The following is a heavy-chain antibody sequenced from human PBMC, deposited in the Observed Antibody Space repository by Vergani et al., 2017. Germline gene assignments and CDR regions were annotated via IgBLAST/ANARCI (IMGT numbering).Heavy chain of an antibody. V-gene: IGHV3-30-3*01. Sequence: QVQLVESGGGVVQPGRSLRLSCAASGFTFSSYAMHWVRQAPGKGLEWVAVISYDGSNKYYADSVKGRFTISRDNSKNTLYLQMNSLRAEDTAVYYCARELGYCRSTSCYFDAFDIWGQGTMVTVSS. CDR1: GFTFSSYA. CDR2: ISYDGSNK. D-gene: IGHD2-2*01. J-gene: IGHJ3*02. CDR3: ARELGYCRSTSCYFDAFDI.